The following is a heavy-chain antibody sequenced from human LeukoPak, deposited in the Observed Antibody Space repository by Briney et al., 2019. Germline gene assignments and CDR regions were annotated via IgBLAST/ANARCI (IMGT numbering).Heavy chain of an antibody. V-gene: IGHV4-59*01. CDR2: IYYSGST. D-gene: IGHD3-3*01. J-gene: IGHJ5*02. CDR1: GGSISSYY. CDR3: ARHLSGRDCFDP. Sequence: SETLSLTCTVSGGSISSYYCSWIRQPPGKGLEWFGYIYYSGSTNYNPSLKSRVTISVDTSKNQFSLKLSSVTAADTAVYYCARHLSGRDCFDPWGQGTLVTVSS.